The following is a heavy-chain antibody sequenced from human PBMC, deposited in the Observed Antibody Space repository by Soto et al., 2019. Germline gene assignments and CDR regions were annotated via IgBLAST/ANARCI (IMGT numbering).Heavy chain of an antibody. Sequence: SETLSLTCAVYGGSFSGYYWSWIRQPPGKGLEWIGEINHSGSTNYNPSLKSRVTISVDTSKNQFSLKLSSVTAADTAVYYCARGQRWLQFCWCDPWGQGTLVTVSS. CDR2: INHSGST. D-gene: IGHD5-12*01. J-gene: IGHJ5*02. CDR3: ARGQRWLQFCWCDP. V-gene: IGHV4-34*01. CDR1: GGSFSGYY.